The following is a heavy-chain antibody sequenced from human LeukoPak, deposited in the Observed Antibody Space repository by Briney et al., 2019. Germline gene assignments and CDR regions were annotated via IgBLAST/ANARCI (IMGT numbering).Heavy chain of an antibody. CDR3: ARNVGAIFEVRGAFDI. CDR1: GGSISSGGYY. CDR2: IYHSGST. V-gene: IGHV4-30-2*01. D-gene: IGHD3-3*01. J-gene: IGHJ3*02. Sequence: SETLSLTCTVSGGSISSGGYYWSWIRQPPGKGLEWIGYIYHSGSTYYNPSLKSRVTISVDRSKNQFSLKLSSVTAADTAVYYCARNVGAIFEVRGAFDIWGQGTMVTVSS.